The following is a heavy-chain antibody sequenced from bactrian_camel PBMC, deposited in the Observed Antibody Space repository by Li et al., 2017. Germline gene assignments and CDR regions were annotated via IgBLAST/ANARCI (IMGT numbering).Heavy chain of an antibody. V-gene: IGHV3S31*01. J-gene: IGHJ4*01. Sequence: VQLVESGGGSVQAGGSLTLSCAHSGTITYAMTWVRQAPGKGLEWVSAMYNANGNTYYADSVKGRFTISVDKAKRMLYLQMNSLKTEDMAMYYCQQGWTMGFPGTRGQGTQVTVS. CDR2: MYNANGNT. D-gene: IGHD3*01. CDR1: GTITYA.